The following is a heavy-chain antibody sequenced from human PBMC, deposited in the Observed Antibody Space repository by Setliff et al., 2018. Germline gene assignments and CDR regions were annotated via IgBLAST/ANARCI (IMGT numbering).Heavy chain of an antibody. CDR2: ISAYNDNT. V-gene: IGHV1-18*01. J-gene: IGHJ6*03. CDR1: GYTFTNYG. D-gene: IGHD3-22*01. CDR3: ARAGRNNYDSSGYYYDLYYYNYMYV. Sequence: ASVKVSCKASGYTFTNYGISWVRQAPGQGLEWMGWISAYNDNTNYAQKVQGRVTMTTDTSTSTAYMELRSLRSDDTAVYYCARAGRNNYDSSGYYYDLYYYNYMYVWGKGTTVTVSS.